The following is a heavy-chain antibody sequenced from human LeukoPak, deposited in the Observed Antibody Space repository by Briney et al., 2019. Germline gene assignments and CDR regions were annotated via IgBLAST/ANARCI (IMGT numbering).Heavy chain of an antibody. CDR3: ARLAMVTGLDY. Sequence: SQTLSLTCTVSGGSISSGGYYWSWIRQHPGKGLEWIGYIYYSGSTYYSPSLKSRVTISVDTSKNQFSLKLSSVTAADTAVYYCARLAMVTGLDYWGQGTLVTVSS. CDR1: GGSISSGGYY. CDR2: IYYSGST. D-gene: IGHD5-18*01. J-gene: IGHJ4*02. V-gene: IGHV4-31*03.